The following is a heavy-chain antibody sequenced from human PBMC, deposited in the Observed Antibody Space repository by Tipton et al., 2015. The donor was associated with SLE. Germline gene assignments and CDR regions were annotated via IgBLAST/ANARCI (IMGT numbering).Heavy chain of an antibody. D-gene: IGHD4-23*01. J-gene: IGHJ4*02. V-gene: IGHV4-59*04. Sequence: QLVQSGPEVKPSETLSLTCTVSGGSISSHYWSWIRQPPGKGLEWIGEINHSGSTNYNPSLKSRVTISVDTSKNQFSLKLSSVTAADTAVYYCAGGEPSRLRWAHYFDYWGQGTLVTVSS. CDR3: AGGEPSRLRWAHYFDY. CDR2: INHSGST. CDR1: GGSISSHY.